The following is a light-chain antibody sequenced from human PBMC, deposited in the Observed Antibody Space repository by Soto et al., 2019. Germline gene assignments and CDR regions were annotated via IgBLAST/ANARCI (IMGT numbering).Light chain of an antibody. CDR2: RAT. V-gene: IGKV3-15*01. Sequence: EIVMTQSPATLSVSPGERATLSCRASQSVNSNLAWYQQKPGQAPRLLIYRATTRATGIPARFSGSGSGTKFTLSISSLQFEDFAVYYCQQYNNWPPITFGQGTKLEIK. CDR1: QSVNSN. J-gene: IGKJ2*01. CDR3: QQYNNWPPIT.